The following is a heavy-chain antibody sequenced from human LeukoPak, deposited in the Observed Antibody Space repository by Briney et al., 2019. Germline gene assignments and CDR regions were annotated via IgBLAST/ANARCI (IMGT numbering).Heavy chain of an antibody. CDR3: ARYVLISSSLRDAFDI. CDR2: IKRDGSEK. Sequence: GGSLRLSCAASGFTFSSYWMSWVRQAPGKGLEWVANIKRDGSEKYYVDSVKGRFTISRDNAKNSLYLQMNSLRAEDTAVYYCARYVLISSSLRDAFDIWGQGTMVTVSS. CDR1: GFTFSSYW. D-gene: IGHD6-6*01. V-gene: IGHV3-7*01. J-gene: IGHJ3*02.